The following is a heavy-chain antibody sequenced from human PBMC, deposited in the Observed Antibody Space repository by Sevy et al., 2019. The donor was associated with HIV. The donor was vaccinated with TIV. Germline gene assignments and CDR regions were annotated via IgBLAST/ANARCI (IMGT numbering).Heavy chain of an antibody. CDR3: ARAAGSGYSGYDSPYYFDY. J-gene: IGHJ4*02. CDR2: IYSGGST. Sequence: GGSLRLSCAASGFTVSSNYVSWVRQAPGKGLEWVSVIYSGGSTYYADSVKGRFTISRDNSKNTLYLQMNSLRAEDTAVYYCARAAGSGYSGYDSPYYFDYWGQGTLVTVSS. CDR1: GFTVSSNY. V-gene: IGHV3-53*01. D-gene: IGHD5-12*01.